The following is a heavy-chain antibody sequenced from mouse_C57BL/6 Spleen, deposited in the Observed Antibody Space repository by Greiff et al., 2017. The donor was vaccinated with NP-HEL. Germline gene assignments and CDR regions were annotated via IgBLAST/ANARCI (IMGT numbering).Heavy chain of an antibody. J-gene: IGHJ4*01. Sequence: QVQLKQSGAELVKPGASVKISCKASGYAFSSYWMNWVKQRPGKGLEWIGQIYPGDGDTNYNGKFKGKATLTADKSSSTAYMQLSSLTSEDSAVYFCARSGFITTVVAPTYWGQGTSVTVSS. CDR1: GYAFSSYW. D-gene: IGHD1-1*01. V-gene: IGHV1-80*01. CDR2: IYPGDGDT. CDR3: ARSGFITTVVAPTY.